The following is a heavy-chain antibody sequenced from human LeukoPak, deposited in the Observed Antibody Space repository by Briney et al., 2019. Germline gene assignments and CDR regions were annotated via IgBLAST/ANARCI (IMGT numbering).Heavy chain of an antibody. D-gene: IGHD5-18*01. V-gene: IGHV3-53*01. Sequence: GGSLRLSCSASGFAVSSNYMSWVRQAPGKGLEWVSVIYSGGSTHYADSVKGRFTISRDNSKNTLYLQMNSLRAEDTAVYYCARTYSYGPLGFDYWGQGTLVTVSS. CDR3: ARTYSYGPLGFDY. CDR1: GFAVSSNY. CDR2: IYSGGST. J-gene: IGHJ4*02.